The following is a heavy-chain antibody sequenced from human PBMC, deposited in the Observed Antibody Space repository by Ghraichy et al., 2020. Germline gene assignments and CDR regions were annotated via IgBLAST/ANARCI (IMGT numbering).Heavy chain of an antibody. V-gene: IGHV4-39*01. CDR2: IYYTGST. CDR1: GVSISSSSYF. Sequence: SETLSLTCSVSGVSISSSSYFWGWLRQPPGKGLEWIGSIYYTGSTYYTPSLKSRVTISVDTSKNQFSLRVNSVTAADTAVYYCVSYSSTSYYYGLDVWGQGTTVTVSS. J-gene: IGHJ6*02. D-gene: IGHD6-13*01. CDR3: VSYSSTSYYYGLDV.